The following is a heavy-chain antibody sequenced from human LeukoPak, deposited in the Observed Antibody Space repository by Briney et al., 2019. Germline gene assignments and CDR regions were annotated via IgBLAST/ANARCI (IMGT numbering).Heavy chain of an antibody. CDR3: ARAIRRFLESNYYYYGMDV. J-gene: IGHJ6*02. V-gene: IGHV4-34*01. CDR1: GGSFSGYY. Sequence: SETLSLTCAVYGGSFSGYYWSWIRQPPGKGLEWIGEINHSGSTNYNPSLKSRVTISVDTSKNQFSLKLSSVTAADTAVYYCARAIRRFLESNYYYYGMDVWGQGTTVTVSS. CDR2: INHSGST. D-gene: IGHD3-3*01.